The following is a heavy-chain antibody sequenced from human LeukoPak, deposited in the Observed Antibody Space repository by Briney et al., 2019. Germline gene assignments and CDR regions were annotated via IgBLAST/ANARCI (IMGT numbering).Heavy chain of an antibody. CDR2: MNPNSGNT. D-gene: IGHD3-3*01. CDR1: GYTFTSYD. CDR3: ARDLVPETYYDPWGAFDI. V-gene: IGHV1-8*01. J-gene: IGHJ3*02. Sequence: ASVKVSCKASGYTFTSYDINWVRRATGQGLEWMGWMNPNSGNTGYAQKFQGRVTMTRNTSISTAYMELSRLRSDDTAVYYCARDLVPETYYDPWGAFDIWGQGTMVTVSS.